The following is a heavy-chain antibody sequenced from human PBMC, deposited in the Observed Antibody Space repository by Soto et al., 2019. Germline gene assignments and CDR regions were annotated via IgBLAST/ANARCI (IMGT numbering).Heavy chain of an antibody. D-gene: IGHD6-19*01. Sequence: AASVKVSCKASGYTFTSYAMHWVRQAPGQRLEWMGWINAGNGNTKYSQKFQGRVTITRDTSASTAYMELSSLRSEDTAVYYCASARRPLGYSSATDAFDIWGQGTMVTVSS. J-gene: IGHJ3*02. CDR2: INAGNGNT. CDR3: ASARRPLGYSSATDAFDI. CDR1: GYTFTSYA. V-gene: IGHV1-3*01.